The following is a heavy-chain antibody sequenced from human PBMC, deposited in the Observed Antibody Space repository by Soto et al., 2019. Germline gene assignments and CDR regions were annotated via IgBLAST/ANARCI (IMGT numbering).Heavy chain of an antibody. CDR2: ISYDGSNK. D-gene: IGHD6-19*01. J-gene: IGHJ4*02. CDR1: GFTFSSYA. CDR3: AIERSSGYFDY. Sequence: QVQLVESGGGVVQPGRSLRLSCAASGFTFSSYAMHWVRQAPGKGLEWVAVISYDGSNKYYADSVKGRFTISRDNSKNTLYLQMNSLRAEDTAVYYCAIERSSGYFDYWGQGTLVTVSS. V-gene: IGHV3-30-3*01.